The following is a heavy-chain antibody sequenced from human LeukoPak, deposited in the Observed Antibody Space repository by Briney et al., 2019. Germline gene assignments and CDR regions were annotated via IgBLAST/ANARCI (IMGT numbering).Heavy chain of an antibody. J-gene: IGHJ4*02. CDR2: IKQNGSEK. CDR1: GFTFSSYW. D-gene: IGHD3-10*01. Sequence: GESLRLSCAASGFTFSSYWMSWVRQAPGKGLEWVANIKQNGSEKYYVDSVKGRFTISRDNAKNSLYLQMNSLRAEDTAVYYCARDSPPPWGVYPFDYWGQGTLVTVSS. CDR3: ARDSPPPWGVYPFDY. V-gene: IGHV3-7*01.